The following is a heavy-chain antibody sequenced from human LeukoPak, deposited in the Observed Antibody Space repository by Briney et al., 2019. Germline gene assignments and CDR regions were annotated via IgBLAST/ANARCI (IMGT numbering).Heavy chain of an antibody. Sequence: GGSLRLSCAASGFTFSSYSMLWVRQAPGKGLEWVSYISSSSSTIYYADSVKGRFTISRDNAKNSLSLQMNSLRAEDTAVYYCASSSSLGNWGQGTLVTVSS. D-gene: IGHD6-6*01. CDR1: GFTFSSYS. V-gene: IGHV3-48*01. CDR3: ASSSSLGN. CDR2: ISSSSSTI. J-gene: IGHJ4*02.